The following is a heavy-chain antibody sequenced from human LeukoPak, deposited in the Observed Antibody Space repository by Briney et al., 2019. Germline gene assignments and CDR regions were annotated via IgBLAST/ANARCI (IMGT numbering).Heavy chain of an antibody. CDR3: ARGSLNYYDFWSGYYSY. Sequence: ASVKVSCKASGYTFTGYYMHWVRQAPGQGHEWMGWINPNSGGTNYAQKFQGRVTMTRDTSISTAYMELSRLRSDDTAVYYCARGSLNYYDFWSGYYSYWGQGTLVTVSS. V-gene: IGHV1-2*02. J-gene: IGHJ4*02. D-gene: IGHD3-3*01. CDR1: GYTFTGYY. CDR2: INPNSGGT.